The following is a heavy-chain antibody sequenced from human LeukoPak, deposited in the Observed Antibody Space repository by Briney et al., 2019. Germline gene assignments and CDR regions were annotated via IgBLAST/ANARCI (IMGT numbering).Heavy chain of an antibody. J-gene: IGHJ4*02. Sequence: GESLKISWKGSGYSFSSYWIGWVRQMPGKGLDWIGIIYPGDSDTRYSPSFQGQVTISADKSISTAYLQWSSLQASDTAMYYCARQGFYGSGNRPFDYWGQGTLVTVSS. V-gene: IGHV5-51*01. D-gene: IGHD3-10*01. CDR2: IYPGDSDT. CDR3: ARQGFYGSGNRPFDY. CDR1: GYSFSSYW.